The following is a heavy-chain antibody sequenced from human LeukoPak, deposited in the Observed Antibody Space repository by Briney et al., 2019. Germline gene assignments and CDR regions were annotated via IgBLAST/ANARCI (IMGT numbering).Heavy chain of an antibody. CDR2: INPNSGGT. V-gene: IGHV1-2*02. D-gene: IGHD5-12*01. CDR3: ARFKIVATNGFDP. CDR1: GYTFTGYY. J-gene: IGHJ5*02. Sequence: ASVKVSCKASGYTFTGYYMHWVRRAPGQGLEWMGWINPNSGGTNYAQKFQGRVTMTRDTSISTAYMELSRLRSDDTAVYYCARFKIVATNGFDPWGQGTLVTVSS.